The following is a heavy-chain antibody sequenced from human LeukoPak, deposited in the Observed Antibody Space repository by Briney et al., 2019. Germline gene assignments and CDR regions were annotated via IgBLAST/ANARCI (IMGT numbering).Heavy chain of an antibody. Sequence: PSETLSLTCAVYGGSFSGYYWSWIRQPPGKGLEWIGEINHSGSTNYNPSLKSRVTISVDTSKNQFSLKLSSVTAADTAVYYCASQFATMVPRFDYWGQGTLVTVSS. V-gene: IGHV4-34*01. CDR3: ASQFATMVPRFDY. CDR2: INHSGST. J-gene: IGHJ4*02. CDR1: GGSFSGYY. D-gene: IGHD3-10*01.